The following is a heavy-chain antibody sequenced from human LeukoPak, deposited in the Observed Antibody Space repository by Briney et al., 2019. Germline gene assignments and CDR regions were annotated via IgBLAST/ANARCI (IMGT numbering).Heavy chain of an antibody. J-gene: IGHJ3*02. V-gene: IGHV4-39*01. CDR3: ASGIDCSSTSCYEGYDAFDI. D-gene: IGHD2-2*01. Sequence: KPSETLSLTCTVSGGSISSSSYYWGWIRQPPGKGLEWIGSIYYSGSTYYNPSLKSRVTISVDTSKNQFSLKLSSVTAADTAVYYCASGIDCSSTSCYEGYDAFDIWGQGTMVTVSS. CDR1: GGSISSSSYY. CDR2: IYYSGST.